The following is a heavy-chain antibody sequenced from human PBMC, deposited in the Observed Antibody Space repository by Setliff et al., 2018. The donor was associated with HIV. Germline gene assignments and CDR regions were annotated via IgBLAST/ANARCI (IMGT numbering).Heavy chain of an antibody. CDR3: ARGYPVSYYYYMDV. CDR2: IDYSGST. J-gene: IGHJ6*03. CDR1: GGSISEYY. V-gene: IGHV4-59*12. D-gene: IGHD3-16*02. Sequence: KPSETLSLTCTVSGGSISEYYWSWIRQPPGKGLEWIGYIDYSGSTNYNASLKGRLTMSIDTSKSQFSLKLSSVTAADTAVYYCARGYPVSYYYYMDVWGKGTTVTVSS.